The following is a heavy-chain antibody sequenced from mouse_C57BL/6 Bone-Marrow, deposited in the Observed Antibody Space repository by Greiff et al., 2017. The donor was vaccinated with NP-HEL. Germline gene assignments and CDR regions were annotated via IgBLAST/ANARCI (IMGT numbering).Heavy chain of an antibody. Sequence: VQLQQSGAELVRPGASVKLSCTASGFNIKDDYMHWVKQRPEQGLEWIGWIDPENGDTEYASKFQGKATITADTSSNTAYLQLSSLTSEDTAVYYCTYNWAFAYWGQGTLVTVSA. CDR1: GFNIKDDY. CDR2: IDPENGDT. V-gene: IGHV14-4*01. D-gene: IGHD4-1*02. J-gene: IGHJ3*01. CDR3: TYNWAFAY.